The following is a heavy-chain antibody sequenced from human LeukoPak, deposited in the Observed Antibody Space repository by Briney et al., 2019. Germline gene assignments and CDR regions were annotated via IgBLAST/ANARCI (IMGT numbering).Heavy chain of an antibody. J-gene: IGHJ4*02. CDR1: GFTFSSYW. V-gene: IGHV3-74*01. CDR2: INSDGSST. Sequence: GGSLRLSCAASGFTFSSYWMHWVRQAPGKGLVWVSRINSDGSSTTYADSVKGRFTISRDNAKNTLYLQMNSLRAEDTAVYYCARGLDPYCSGGSCYSDWHYWGQGTLVTVSS. D-gene: IGHD2-15*01. CDR3: ARGLDPYCSGGSCYSDWHY.